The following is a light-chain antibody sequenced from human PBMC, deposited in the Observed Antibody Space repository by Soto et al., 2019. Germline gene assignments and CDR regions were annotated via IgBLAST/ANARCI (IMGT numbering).Light chain of an antibody. CDR2: NAS. J-gene: IGKJ1*01. V-gene: IGKV1-5*01. CDR1: QSISFY. Sequence: DIQMTQSPSTLSASVGDRVTITCRASQSISFYLAWYQKKPGKAPKVLIWNASTLQRGVPSRFSGSGYGTEFSLTISSLQPDYFATYYCQQYNHYSTWTFGQGTKVDIK. CDR3: QQYNHYSTWT.